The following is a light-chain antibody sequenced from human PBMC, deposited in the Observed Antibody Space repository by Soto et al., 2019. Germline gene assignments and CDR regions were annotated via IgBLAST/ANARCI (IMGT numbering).Light chain of an antibody. CDR1: QSVSSNY. J-gene: IGKJ1*01. CDR3: QQYYSFPRT. Sequence: VLTQSPATLSLSPGERATLSCGASQSVSSNYLALYQQKPGLAPRFLIYGASTRATGIPSRFSGSGSGTNFTLTISCLQSEDFATYYCQQYYSFPRTFGQGTKVDIK. V-gene: IGKV3D-20*01. CDR2: GAS.